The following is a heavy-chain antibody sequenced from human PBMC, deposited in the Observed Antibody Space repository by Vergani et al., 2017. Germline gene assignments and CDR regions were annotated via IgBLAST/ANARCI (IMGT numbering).Heavy chain of an antibody. V-gene: IGHV4-31*03. J-gene: IGHJ5*02. CDR2: IYYSGST. Sequence: QVQLQESGPGLVKPSQTLSLTCTVSGGSISSGGYYWSWIRQHPGKGLEWIGYIYYSGSTYYNPSLKSRVTISVDTSKNQFSLKLSSVTAADTAVYYCASGPSDYDFWSGYYKGNWFDPWGQGTLVTVSS. CDR1: GGSISSGGYY. D-gene: IGHD3-3*01. CDR3: ASGPSDYDFWSGYYKGNWFDP.